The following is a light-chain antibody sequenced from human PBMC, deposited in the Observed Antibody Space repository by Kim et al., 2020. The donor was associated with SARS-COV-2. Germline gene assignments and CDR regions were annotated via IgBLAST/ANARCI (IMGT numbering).Light chain of an antibody. CDR2: DAS. Sequence: LSPGERATLSCRASQRVNKCLAWYQQKPGQAPRLLIYDASNRATGMPDRFSGSGSGADFTLTISSVEPEDFALYYCQQRGEWPITFGQGTRLEIK. CDR1: QRVNKC. J-gene: IGKJ5*01. V-gene: IGKV3-11*01. CDR3: QQRGEWPIT.